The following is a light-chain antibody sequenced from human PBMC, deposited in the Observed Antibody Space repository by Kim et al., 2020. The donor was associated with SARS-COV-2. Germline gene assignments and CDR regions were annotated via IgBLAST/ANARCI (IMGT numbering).Light chain of an antibody. CDR2: GAS. J-gene: IGKJ5*01. CDR1: QSVSSSY. CDR3: QQYGSSRKIT. V-gene: IGKV3-20*01. Sequence: PGERATLSCRARQSVSSSYLAWYQQKPGQAPRLLIYGASSRATGIPDRFSGSGSGTDFTLTISRLEPEDFAVYYCQQYGSSRKITFGQGTRLEIK.